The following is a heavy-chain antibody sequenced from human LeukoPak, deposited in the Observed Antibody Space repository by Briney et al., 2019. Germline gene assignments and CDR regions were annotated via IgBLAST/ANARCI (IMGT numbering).Heavy chain of an antibody. Sequence: GGSLRLSCAASGFTFSSYAMHWVRQAPGKGLEWVAVISYDGSNKYYAVSVKGRFTISRDNSKNTLYLQMNSLRAEDTAVYYCARGQWLISTFDYWGQGTLVTVSS. CDR1: GFTFSSYA. D-gene: IGHD6-19*01. J-gene: IGHJ4*02. V-gene: IGHV3-30-3*01. CDR3: ARGQWLISTFDY. CDR2: ISYDGSNK.